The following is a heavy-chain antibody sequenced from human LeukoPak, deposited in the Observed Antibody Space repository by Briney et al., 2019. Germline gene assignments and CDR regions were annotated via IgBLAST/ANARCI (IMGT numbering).Heavy chain of an antibody. CDR1: GYTFTGYY. J-gene: IGHJ1*01. CDR3: ARDGVGYYDSSGYYYFQH. CDR2: INPNSGGT. Sequence: GASVKVSCKASGYTFTGYYIHWVRQAPGQGLEWMGWINPNSGGTNYAQKFQGRVTMTRDTSISTAYMELSRLRSDDTAVYYCARDGVGYYDSSGYYYFQHGGQGTLVTVSS. V-gene: IGHV1-2*02. D-gene: IGHD3-22*01.